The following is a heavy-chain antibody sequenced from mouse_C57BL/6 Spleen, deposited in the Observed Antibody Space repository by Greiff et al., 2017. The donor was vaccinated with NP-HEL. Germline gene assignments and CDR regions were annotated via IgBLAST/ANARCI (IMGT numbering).Heavy chain of an antibody. Sequence: EVQLVESGGDLVKPGGSLKLSCAASGFTFSSYGMSWVRQTPDKRLEWVATISSGGSYTYYPDSVKGRFTISRDNAKNTLYLQMSSLKSEDTAMYYCARHNSLIDYWGQGTTLTVSS. CDR2: ISSGGSYT. CDR1: GFTFSSYG. J-gene: IGHJ2*01. V-gene: IGHV5-6*01. CDR3: ARHNSLIDY.